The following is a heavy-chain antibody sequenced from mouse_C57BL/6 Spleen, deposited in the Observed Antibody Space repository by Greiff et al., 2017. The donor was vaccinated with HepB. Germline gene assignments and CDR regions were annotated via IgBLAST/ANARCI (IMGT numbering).Heavy chain of an antibody. CDR1: GYTFTSYG. CDR2: IYPRSGNT. J-gene: IGHJ2*01. Sequence: VQGVESGAELARPGASVKLSCKASGYTFTSYGISWVKQRTGQGLEWIGEIYPRSGNTYYNEKFKGKATLTADKSSSTAYMELRSLTSEDSAVYFCARSYDYDGGDFDYWGQGTTLTVSS. V-gene: IGHV1-81*01. D-gene: IGHD2-4*01. CDR3: ARSYDYDGGDFDY.